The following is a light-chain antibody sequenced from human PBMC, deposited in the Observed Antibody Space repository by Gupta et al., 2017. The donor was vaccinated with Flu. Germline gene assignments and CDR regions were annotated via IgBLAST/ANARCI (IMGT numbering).Light chain of an antibody. Sequence: DIVMTQSPLSLPVTPGEPASISCRSSQSLLHSNGYNYLDWYLQKPGQSPQLLIYLGSNRASGVPDRLSGSGSGTDCTLKIRRVEAEDVGVDGGRRALQTPDSCGQGTRLEIK. CDR2: LGS. V-gene: IGKV2-28*01. J-gene: IGKJ2*03. CDR1: QSLLHSNGYNY. CDR3: RRALQTPDS.